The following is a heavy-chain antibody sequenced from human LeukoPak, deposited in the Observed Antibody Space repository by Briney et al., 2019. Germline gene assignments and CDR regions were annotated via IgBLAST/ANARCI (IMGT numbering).Heavy chain of an antibody. V-gene: IGHV3-30*02. Sequence: PGGSLRLSCAASGFTFSSYGMHWVRQAPGKGLEWVAFIRYDGSNKYYADSVKGRFTISRDNSKNTLYLQMNSLRAEDTAVYYCARDRSVLSRDYYYGMDVWGQGTTVTVSS. J-gene: IGHJ6*02. CDR3: ARDRSVLSRDYYYGMDV. CDR1: GFTFSSYG. D-gene: IGHD2-8*01. CDR2: IRYDGSNK.